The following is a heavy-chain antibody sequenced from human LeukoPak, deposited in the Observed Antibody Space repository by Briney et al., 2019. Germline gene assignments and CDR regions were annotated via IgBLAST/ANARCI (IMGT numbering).Heavy chain of an antibody. D-gene: IGHD3-16*01. CDR1: GFTFSSHW. CDR3: ARDALGGRTKFDS. CDR2: INGDGSRI. V-gene: IGHV3-74*01. Sequence: GGSLRLSCVASGFTFSSHWMHWVRQVPGKGLMWVSRINGDGSRIHYGDSVKGRFTISRDNAKNTLYLQTTSLRGDDTAIYFCARDALGGRTKFDSWGHGSLVTVSS. J-gene: IGHJ4*01.